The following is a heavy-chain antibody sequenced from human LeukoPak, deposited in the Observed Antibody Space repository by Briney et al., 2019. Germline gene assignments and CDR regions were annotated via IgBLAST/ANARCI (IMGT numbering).Heavy chain of an antibody. CDR2: IIPIFGTA. V-gene: IGHV1-69*01. Sequence: SVKVSSKASGGTFSSYAISWVRQAPGQGLEWMGGIIPIFGTANYAQKFQGRVTITADESTSTAYMELSSLRSEDTAVYYCASEKYYDFWSGYIYYYGMDVWGQGTTVTVSS. J-gene: IGHJ6*02. D-gene: IGHD3-3*01. CDR1: GGTFSSYA. CDR3: ASEKYYDFWSGYIYYYGMDV.